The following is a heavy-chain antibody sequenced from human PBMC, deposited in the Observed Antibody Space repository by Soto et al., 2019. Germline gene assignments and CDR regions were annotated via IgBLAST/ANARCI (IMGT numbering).Heavy chain of an antibody. Sequence: QVQLVQSGGEVKKPGASVKVSCKASGYTFTNYGISWVRQAPGQGLEWMGWINVYNGNTKYAQKVQGRVTMTTDTSTSTACMELRSLRSDGTAVYYCARGVGSGSYYNQYNWFDPWGQGTLVTVSS. CDR2: INVYNGNT. J-gene: IGHJ5*02. V-gene: IGHV1-18*01. CDR3: ARGVGSGSYYNQYNWFDP. D-gene: IGHD3-10*01. CDR1: GYTFTNYG.